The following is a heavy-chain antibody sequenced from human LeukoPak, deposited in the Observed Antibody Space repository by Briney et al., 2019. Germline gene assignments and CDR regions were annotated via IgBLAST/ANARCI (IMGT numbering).Heavy chain of an antibody. CDR1: GFIFNNYA. CDR3: AKHRSGIAASGSNY. CDR2: LSGGGGRT. J-gene: IGHJ4*02. D-gene: IGHD6-13*01. V-gene: IGHV3-23*01. Sequence: GGSLRLSCAASGFIFNNYAMNWVRQAPGKGLEWVSALSGGGGRTYYADSVKGRFTISRDNSNNTLYLQMSSLRVEDTAVYYCAKHRSGIAASGSNYWGQGALVSVSS.